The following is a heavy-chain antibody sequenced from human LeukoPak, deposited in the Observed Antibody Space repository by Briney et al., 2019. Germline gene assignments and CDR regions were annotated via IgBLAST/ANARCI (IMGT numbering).Heavy chain of an antibody. Sequence: GGSLRLSCAASGFTFSSYEMNWVRQAPGKGMEWVSYISSSGSTIYYADSVKGRFTISRDNANNSLYLQMNSLRAEDTAVYYCARDSRGWYELYYFDYWGQGTLVTVSS. D-gene: IGHD6-19*01. J-gene: IGHJ4*02. CDR2: ISSSGSTI. CDR1: GFTFSSYE. V-gene: IGHV3-48*03. CDR3: ARDSRGWYELYYFDY.